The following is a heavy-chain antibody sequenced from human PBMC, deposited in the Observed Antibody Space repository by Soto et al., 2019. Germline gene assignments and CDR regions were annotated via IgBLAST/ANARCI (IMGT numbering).Heavy chain of an antibody. CDR1: GGSFSGYY. CDR3: ARGLRGYYDSTGYPYYFDY. J-gene: IGHJ4*02. CDR2: VNHSGST. Sequence: SETLSLTCAVYGGSFSGYYWSWIRQPPGKGLEWIGEVNHSGSTNYNPSLKSRVTISVDTSKNQFSLKLSSVTAADTAVYYCARGLRGYYDSTGYPYYFDYWGQGTLVTVSS. D-gene: IGHD3-22*01. V-gene: IGHV4-34*01.